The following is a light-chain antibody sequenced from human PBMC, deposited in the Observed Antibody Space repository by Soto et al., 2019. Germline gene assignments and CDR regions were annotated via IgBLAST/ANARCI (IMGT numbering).Light chain of an antibody. V-gene: IGLV4-60*02. CDR1: SGHSSYI. Sequence: QLVLTQSSSASASLGSSVKLTCTLSSGHSSYIIAWHQQQPGKAPRYLMNLEGSGAYNKGSGVPDRFAGSSSGADRYLTISDLQFEDEADYYCETWDTNTRVFGGGTKLTVL. J-gene: IGLJ2*01. CDR2: LEGSGAY. CDR3: ETWDTNTRV.